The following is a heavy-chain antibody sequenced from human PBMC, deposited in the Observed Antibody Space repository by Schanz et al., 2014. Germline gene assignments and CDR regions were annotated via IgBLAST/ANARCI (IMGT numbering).Heavy chain of an antibody. V-gene: IGHV3-23*05. CDR2: VSSRSDEI. J-gene: IGHJ2*01. Sequence: EVQLLESGGGLVQPGGSLRLSCSASTFTFDHYAMTWVRQAPGKGLEWVAAVSSRSDEIKYADSVRGRFTISRDNSRSTMYLQMSSLRAEGTAVYFCAKDLGVDCGDGCFNWYFDLWGRGPLVTVS. CDR3: AKDLGVDCGDGCFNWYFDL. CDR1: TFTFDHYA. D-gene: IGHD2-21*02.